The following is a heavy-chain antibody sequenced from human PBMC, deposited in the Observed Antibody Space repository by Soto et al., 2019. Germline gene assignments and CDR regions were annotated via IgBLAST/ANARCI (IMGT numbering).Heavy chain of an antibody. CDR3: ARSGTPIPGYYYYYMGI. CDR2: INSDGSST. CDR1: GFTFSSYW. J-gene: IGHJ6*03. Sequence: GGSLRLSCAASGFTFSSYWMHWVRQAPGKGLVWVSRINSDGSSTSYADSVKGRFTISRDNAKNTLYLQMNSLRAEDTAVYYCARSGTPIPGYYYYYMGIWGKGTTVT. D-gene: IGHD5-12*01. V-gene: IGHV3-74*01.